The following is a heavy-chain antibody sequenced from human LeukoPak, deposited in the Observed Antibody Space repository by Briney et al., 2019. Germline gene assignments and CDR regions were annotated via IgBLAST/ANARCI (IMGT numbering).Heavy chain of an antibody. V-gene: IGHV1-2*02. D-gene: IGHD3-10*01. Sequence: ASVKVSCKASGGTFSSYAISWVRQAPGQGLEWMGWINPNSGGTNYAQKFQGRVTMTRDTSISTAYMELSRLRSDDTAVYYCARVVTMVRGVNYYYYYMDVWGKGTTVTVSS. CDR1: GGTFSSYA. CDR3: ARVVTMVRGVNYYYYYMDV. CDR2: INPNSGGT. J-gene: IGHJ6*03.